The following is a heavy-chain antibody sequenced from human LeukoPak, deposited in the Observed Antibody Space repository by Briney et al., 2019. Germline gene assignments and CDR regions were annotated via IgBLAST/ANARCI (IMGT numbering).Heavy chain of an antibody. J-gene: IGHJ3*02. D-gene: IGHD3-10*01. CDR1: GGSISSGSYY. CDR2: IYTSGST. V-gene: IGHV4-61*02. CDR3: ARAGYRGAFDI. Sequence: PSQTQSLTCTVSGGSISSGSYYWSWIRQPAGKGLEWIGRIYTSGSTNYNPSLKSRVTISVDTSKNQFSLKLSSVTAADTAVYYCARAGYRGAFDIWGQGTMVTVSS.